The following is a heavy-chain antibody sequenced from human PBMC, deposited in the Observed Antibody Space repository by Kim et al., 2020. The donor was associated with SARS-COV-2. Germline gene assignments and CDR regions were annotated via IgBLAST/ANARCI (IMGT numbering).Heavy chain of an antibody. J-gene: IGHJ4*02. Sequence: SETLSLTCTVSGGSISSYYWSWVRQPPGKGLEWIGHVYQGGTANYNASLKSRLAMSVHTSKNQFSLKLTSVTAADTAIYYCARVKRDGYNPFDYWGQGTLVSVSS. CDR2: VYQGGTA. V-gene: IGHV4-59*01. CDR1: GGSISSYY. CDR3: ARVKRDGYNPFDY. D-gene: IGHD5-12*01.